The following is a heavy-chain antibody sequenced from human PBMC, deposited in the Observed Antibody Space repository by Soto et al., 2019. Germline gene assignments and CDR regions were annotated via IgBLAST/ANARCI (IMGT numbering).Heavy chain of an antibody. CDR3: ARVGDFWSGYTKDYYYYGMDV. D-gene: IGHD3-3*01. Sequence: SETLSLTCTVSGGSISSYYWSWIRQPPGKGLEWIGYIYYSGSTNYNPSLKSRVTISVDTSKNQFSLKLSSVTAADTAVYYCARVGDFWSGYTKDYYYYGMDVWGQGTTVTVSS. CDR1: GGSISSYY. CDR2: IYYSGST. J-gene: IGHJ6*02. V-gene: IGHV4-59*01.